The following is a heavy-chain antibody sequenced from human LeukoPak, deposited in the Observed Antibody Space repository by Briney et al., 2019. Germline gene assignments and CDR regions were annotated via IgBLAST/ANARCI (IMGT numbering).Heavy chain of an antibody. CDR3: AKFEDDSSGYYYFHY. D-gene: IGHD3-22*01. CDR1: GFTFNSYA. V-gene: IGHV3-23*01. J-gene: IGHJ4*02. Sequence: GGSLRLSCAASGFTFNSYAMTWVRQAPGKGLEWASAISGSTSSTYYADSVKGRFTISRDNSKNTLYLQMNSLRAEDTAVYYCAKFEDDSSGYYYFHYWGQGTLVTVSS. CDR2: ISGSTSST.